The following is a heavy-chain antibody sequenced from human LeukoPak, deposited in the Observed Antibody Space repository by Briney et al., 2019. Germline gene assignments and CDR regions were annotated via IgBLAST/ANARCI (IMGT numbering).Heavy chain of an antibody. J-gene: IGHJ4*02. Sequence: GGSLRLSCAASGFTVSSNSMSWVRQAPGKGLEWVSYISSSGNTIYYADSVKGRFTISRDNAKNSLYLQMNSLRDEDTALYYCARVWGSGSYFLGRLDYWGQGTLVTVSS. CDR3: ARVWGSGSYFLGRLDY. V-gene: IGHV3-48*02. CDR2: ISSSGNTI. D-gene: IGHD3-10*01. CDR1: GFTVSSNS.